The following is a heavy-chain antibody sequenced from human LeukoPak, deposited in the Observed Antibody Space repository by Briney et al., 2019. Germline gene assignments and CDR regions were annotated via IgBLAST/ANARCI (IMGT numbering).Heavy chain of an antibody. CDR1: GYTFTSYG. J-gene: IGHJ5*02. CDR3: ARLRQYNSGWNNWFDP. D-gene: IGHD6-19*01. Sequence: ASVKVSCKASGYTFTSYGISWVRQAPGQGLEWMGWISAYNGNTNYAQKLQGRVTMTTDTSTSTAYMELRSLRSDDTAVYYCARLRQYNSGWNNWFDPWGQGTLVTVSS. V-gene: IGHV1-18*01. CDR2: ISAYNGNT.